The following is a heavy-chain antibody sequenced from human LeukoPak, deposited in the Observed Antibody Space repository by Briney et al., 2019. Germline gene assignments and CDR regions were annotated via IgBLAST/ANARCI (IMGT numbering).Heavy chain of an antibody. Sequence: PSETLSLTCAVYGGSFGGYYWSWIRQPPGKGLEWIGEINHSGSTNYNPSLKSRVTISVDTSKNQFSLKLSSVTAADTAVYYCARGRWLQPFDYWGQGTLVTVSS. D-gene: IGHD5-24*01. CDR2: INHSGST. V-gene: IGHV4-34*01. J-gene: IGHJ4*02. CDR1: GGSFGGYY. CDR3: ARGRWLQPFDY.